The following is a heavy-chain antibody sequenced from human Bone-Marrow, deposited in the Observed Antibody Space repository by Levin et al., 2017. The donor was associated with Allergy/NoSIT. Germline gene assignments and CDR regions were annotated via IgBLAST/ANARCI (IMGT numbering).Heavy chain of an antibody. D-gene: IGHD6-19*01. CDR3: ARDTTLAGGA. Sequence: LSLTCEASGFTFSSCWMSWVRQAPGKGLEWVANIKPDGSEKYYVDSVKGRFTISRDNAKNSLYLQMNYLGTDDTAVYYCARDTTLAGGAWGQGTLVTVS. CDR2: IKPDGSEK. J-gene: IGHJ5*02. V-gene: IGHV3-7*03. CDR1: GFTFSSCW.